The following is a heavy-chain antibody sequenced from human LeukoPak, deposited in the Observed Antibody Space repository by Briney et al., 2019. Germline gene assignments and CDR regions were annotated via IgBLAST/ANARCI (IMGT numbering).Heavy chain of an antibody. V-gene: IGHV3-30*04. J-gene: IGHJ5*02. CDR2: ISYDGSNK. D-gene: IGHD6-6*01. CDR3: ARGSSSIAARNNWFDP. CDR1: GFTFSSYA. Sequence: GRSLRLSCAASGFTFSSYAMHWVRQAPGKGLEWVAVISYDGSNKYYADSMKGRFTISRDNAKNSLYLQMNSLRAEDTAVYYCARGSSSIAARNNWFDPWGQGTLVTVSS.